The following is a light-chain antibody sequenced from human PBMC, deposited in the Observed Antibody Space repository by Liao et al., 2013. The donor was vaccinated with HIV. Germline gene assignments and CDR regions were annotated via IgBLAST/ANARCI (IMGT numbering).Light chain of an antibody. CDR1: NIGSKT. CDR2: YDN. Sequence: SYVLTQPPSVSVAPGKTARITCGGNNIGSKTVHWYQQKPGQAPTLVIYYDNNRPSGIPERFSGSNSRNTATLTISGTQAMDEADYFCQAWGSSTVVFGTGTKVTVL. V-gene: IGLV3-21*01. J-gene: IGLJ1*01. CDR3: QAWGSSTVV.